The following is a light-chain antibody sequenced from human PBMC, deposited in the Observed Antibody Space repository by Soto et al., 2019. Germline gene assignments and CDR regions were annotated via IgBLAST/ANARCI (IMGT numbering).Light chain of an antibody. CDR2: DAS. V-gene: IGKV1-5*01. CDR3: QHVA. J-gene: IGKJ1*01. Sequence: DIQMTQSPSTLSASVGDRVTITCRATQSISSWLAWYQQKPGKAPKLLIYDASSLESVVPSRFSGSGSGTDVTLTTTRLQPDHYATSYCQHVAFDQGTNVVI. CDR1: QSISSW.